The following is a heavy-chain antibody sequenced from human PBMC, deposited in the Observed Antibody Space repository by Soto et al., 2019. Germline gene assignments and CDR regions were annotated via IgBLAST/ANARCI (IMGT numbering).Heavy chain of an antibody. CDR3: ARSIRGFPNITMIVVGLDY. CDR1: GFTFSSYA. Sequence: GGSLRLSCAASGFTFSSYAMHWVRQAPGKGLEWVAVISYDGSNKYYADSVKGRFTISRDNSKNTLYLQMNSLRAEDTAVYYCARSIRGFPNITMIVVGLDYWGQGTLVTVSS. D-gene: IGHD3-22*01. CDR2: ISYDGSNK. J-gene: IGHJ4*02. V-gene: IGHV3-30-3*01.